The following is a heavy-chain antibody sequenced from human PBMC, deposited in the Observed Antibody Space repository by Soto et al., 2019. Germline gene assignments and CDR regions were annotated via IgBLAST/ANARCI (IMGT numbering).Heavy chain of an antibody. CDR1: GYSFTSYW. V-gene: IGHV5-10-1*01. CDR2: IDPSDSYT. Sequence: GESLKISCKGSGYSFTSYWISWVRQMPGKGLEGMGRIDPSDSYTNYSPSFQGHVTISADKSVSTAYLQWSSLKASDTAMYYCPRHVPYYYGSGSYMVFFDYWGQGTLVTVSS. J-gene: IGHJ4*02. D-gene: IGHD3-10*01. CDR3: PRHVPYYYGSGSYMVFFDY.